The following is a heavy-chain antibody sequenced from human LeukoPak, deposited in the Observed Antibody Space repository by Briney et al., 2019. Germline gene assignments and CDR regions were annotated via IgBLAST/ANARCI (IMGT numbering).Heavy chain of an antibody. V-gene: IGHV4-30-4*01. J-gene: IGHJ5*02. CDR1: GGSISSGDYY. CDR3: ARADYYANWFDP. CDR2: IYYSGRT. D-gene: IGHD3-3*01. Sequence: SETLSLACTVSGGSISSGDYYWSWIRQPPGKGLEWIGYIYYSGRTYFNPSLKSRVSMSVDTSKNQFSLKLSSVTAADTAVYSCARADYYANWFDPWGQGTLVTVSS.